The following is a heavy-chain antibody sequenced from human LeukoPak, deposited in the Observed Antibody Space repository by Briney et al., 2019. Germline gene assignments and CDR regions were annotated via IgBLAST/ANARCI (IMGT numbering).Heavy chain of an antibody. Sequence: PGGSLRLSCAASGFTFSSYEMNWVRQAPGKGLEWVSYISSSGSTIYYADSVKGRFTISRDNAKNSLYLQMNSLRAEDTAVYYCAKDRSIAVMYYFDYWGQGTLVTVSS. J-gene: IGHJ4*02. CDR3: AKDRSIAVMYYFDY. D-gene: IGHD6-19*01. CDR2: ISSSGSTI. CDR1: GFTFSSYE. V-gene: IGHV3-48*03.